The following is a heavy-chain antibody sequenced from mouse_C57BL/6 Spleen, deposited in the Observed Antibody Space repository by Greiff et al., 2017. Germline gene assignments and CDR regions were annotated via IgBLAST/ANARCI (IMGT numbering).Heavy chain of an antibody. CDR1: GYTFTDHT. J-gene: IGHJ2*02. Sequence: QVQLKASDAELVKPGASVKISCKASGYTFTDHTIHWMKQRPEQGLEWIGYIYPRDGSTKYNEKFKGKATLTADKSSSTAYMQLSSLPSEDSAVTFCARGAFYYGSSDDYWGQGTSLTVSS. CDR2: IYPRDGST. D-gene: IGHD1-1*01. V-gene: IGHV1-78*01. CDR3: ARGAFYYGSSDDY.